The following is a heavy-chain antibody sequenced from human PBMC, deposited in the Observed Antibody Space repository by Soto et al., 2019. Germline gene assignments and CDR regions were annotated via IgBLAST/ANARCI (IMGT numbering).Heavy chain of an antibody. CDR1: GFTFSSYW. Sequence: EVQLVESGGGLVQPGGSLRLSCAASGFTFSSYWMHWVRQAPVKGLMWVSRISTDGSSTTYPDSVKGRFTISRDNAKNTLYLQMNSLRAEDTAVYYCARETPIVGTTNFDYWGQGTLVTVSS. CDR2: ISTDGSST. J-gene: IGHJ4*02. CDR3: ARETPIVGTTNFDY. V-gene: IGHV3-74*01. D-gene: IGHD1-26*01.